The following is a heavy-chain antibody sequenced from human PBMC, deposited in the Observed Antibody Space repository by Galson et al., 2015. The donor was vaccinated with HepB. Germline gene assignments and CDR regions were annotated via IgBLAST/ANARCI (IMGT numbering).Heavy chain of an antibody. CDR1: GFIFSNYA. CDR3: AKRRATYRYFNY. Sequence: SLRLSCAASGFIFSNYALSWVRQTPGKGLEWVSGFGSTGNTYYADSVKGRFTISRDNSKNTLYLQMNTLRAEDTAIYYCAKRRATYRYFNYWGQGALVTVSS. CDR2: FGSTGNT. J-gene: IGHJ4*02. V-gene: IGHV3-23*01.